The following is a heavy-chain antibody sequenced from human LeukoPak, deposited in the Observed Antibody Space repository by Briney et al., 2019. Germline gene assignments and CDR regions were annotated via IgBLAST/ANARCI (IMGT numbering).Heavy chain of an antibody. CDR3: ARDWPLIDP. CDR1: GGSISSSSYY. V-gene: IGHV4-39*07. CDR2: IYYSGST. Sequence: SETLSLTCTVSGGSISSSSYYWGWIRQPPGKGLEWIGSIYYSGSTYYNPSLKSRVTISVDTSKNQFSLKLSSVTAADTAVYYCARDWPLIDPWGQGTLVTVSS. J-gene: IGHJ5*02.